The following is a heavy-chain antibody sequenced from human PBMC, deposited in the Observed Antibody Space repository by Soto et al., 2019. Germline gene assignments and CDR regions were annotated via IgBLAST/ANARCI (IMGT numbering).Heavy chain of an antibody. V-gene: IGHV3-48*03. J-gene: IGHJ6*04. CDR3: ASVNLQFSYGIDV. Sequence: EGQLVESGGGLVQPGGSLRLSCGASGLTFSSTEMHWVRQAPGKGLEWLSYISKSGSVIYYADSVKGRFTISRDNAKNLLYLQMNSLRAEDTAVYFCASVNLQFSYGIDVWGEGTTVTVSS. D-gene: IGHD3-3*01. CDR1: GLTFSSTE. CDR2: ISKSGSVI.